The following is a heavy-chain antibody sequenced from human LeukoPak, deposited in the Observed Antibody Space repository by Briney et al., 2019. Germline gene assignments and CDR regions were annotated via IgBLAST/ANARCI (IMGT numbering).Heavy chain of an antibody. CDR1: GDSFTSYW. D-gene: IGHD6-13*01. Sequence: GESLKISCKGSGDSFTSYWIAWVRQMPGKGLEWMGIIYPGDSDPRYSPSSEGHVTISADKSISTAYLQWSSLKASDTAMYYCARRKAVAVVTYFDYWGQGTLVTVSS. J-gene: IGHJ4*02. CDR2: IYPGDSDP. CDR3: ARRKAVAVVTYFDY. V-gene: IGHV5-51*01.